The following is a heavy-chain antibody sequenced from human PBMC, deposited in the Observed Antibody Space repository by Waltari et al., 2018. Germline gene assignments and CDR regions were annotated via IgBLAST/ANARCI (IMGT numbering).Heavy chain of an antibody. J-gene: IGHJ2*01. V-gene: IGHV5-51*01. Sequence: EVQLVQSGAEVKKPGESLRISCKGSGYSFTKYWIGWVRQMPGKGLEWVACIHPGDSDVRYSPSFEGRVTSSADISTNTAYRQWSSLKASDSAMYYCAGHQNWYFDLWGRGTLVTVSS. CDR1: GYSFTKYW. CDR3: AGHQNWYFDL. CDR2: IHPGDSDV.